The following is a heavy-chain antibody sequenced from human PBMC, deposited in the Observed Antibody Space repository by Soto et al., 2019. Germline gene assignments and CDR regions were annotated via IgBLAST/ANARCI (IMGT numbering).Heavy chain of an antibody. V-gene: IGHV6-1*01. Sequence: SQTLSLTCAISGDSVSSNSAAWNWIRQSPSRGLEWLGRTYYRSKWYNDYAVSVKSRITINPDTSKNQFSLQLNSVTPEDTAVYYCARGPPRGTMVRGVIIGYYFDYWGQGTLVTVSS. CDR1: GDSVSSNSAA. D-gene: IGHD3-10*01. CDR3: ARGPPRGTMVRGVIIGYYFDY. CDR2: TYYRSKWYN. J-gene: IGHJ4*02.